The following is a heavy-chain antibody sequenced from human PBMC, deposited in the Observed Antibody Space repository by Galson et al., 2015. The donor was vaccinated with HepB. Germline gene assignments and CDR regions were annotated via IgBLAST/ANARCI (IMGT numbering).Heavy chain of an antibody. CDR2: INAGNGNT. CDR1: GYTFTSYA. J-gene: IGHJ6*02. V-gene: IGHV1-3*01. D-gene: IGHD4-23*01. Sequence: SVKVSCKASGYTFTSYAMHWVRQAPGQRLEWMGWINAGNGNTKYSQKFQGRVTITRDTSASTAYMELSSLRSEDTAVYYCARMVLDYGGNHYYYYGMDVWGQGTMVTVSS. CDR3: ARMVLDYGGNHYYYYGMDV.